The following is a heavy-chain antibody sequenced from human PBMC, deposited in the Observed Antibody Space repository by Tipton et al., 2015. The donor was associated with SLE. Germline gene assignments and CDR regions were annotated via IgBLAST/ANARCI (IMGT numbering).Heavy chain of an antibody. CDR2: ISGSGGST. CDR1: GFTFSSYA. J-gene: IGHJ5*02. D-gene: IGHD4-17*01. CDR3: AKDREVTTAWFDP. Sequence: SLRLSCAASGFTFSSYAMSWVRQAPGKGLEWVSAISGSGGSTYYADSVEGRFTISRDNSKNTLYLQMNSLRAEDTAVYYCAKDREVTTAWFDPWGQGTLVTVSS. V-gene: IGHV3-23*01.